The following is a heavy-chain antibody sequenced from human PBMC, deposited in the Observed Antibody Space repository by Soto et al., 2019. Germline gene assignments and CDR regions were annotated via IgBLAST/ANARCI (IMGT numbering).Heavy chain of an antibody. D-gene: IGHD6-13*01. CDR1: GGSTSIYY. CDR2: IYYSGST. J-gene: IGHJ5*02. Sequence: SDTLSLTCTVSGGSTSIYYWSWIRQPPGKGLEWIGYIYYSGSTNYNPSLKSRVTISVDTSKNQFSLKLSSVTAADTAVYYCARGFGIAAAGTEGWFDPWGQGTLVTVSS. V-gene: IGHV4-59*01. CDR3: ARGFGIAAAGTEGWFDP.